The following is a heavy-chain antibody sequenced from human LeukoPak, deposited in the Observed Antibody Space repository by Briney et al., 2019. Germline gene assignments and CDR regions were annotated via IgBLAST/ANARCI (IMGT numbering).Heavy chain of an antibody. Sequence: PGGSLRLSCVGSGFTSIAYALTWARQAPGKGLEWVSGISGGGVTTYYADSVKGRFTISRDNSKNTLYMNSLRAEDTAVYYCAREIPRGSSFDYWGQGTLVTVSS. V-gene: IGHV3-23*01. CDR3: AREIPRGSSFDY. J-gene: IGHJ4*02. D-gene: IGHD6-13*01. CDR2: ISGGGVTT. CDR1: GFTSIAYA.